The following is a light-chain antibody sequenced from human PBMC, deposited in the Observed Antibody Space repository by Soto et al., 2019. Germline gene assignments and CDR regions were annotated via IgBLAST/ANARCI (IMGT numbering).Light chain of an antibody. V-gene: IGLV1-44*01. Sequence: QSVLTQPPSASGTPGQRVTISCSGSSSNIGSNTVNWYQQLPGTVPKLLIYSNNQRPSGVPDRFSGSKSGTSASLAISGLQSEDEADYYCAAWDDSLNAFYVFGTGTKLTVL. CDR3: AAWDDSLNAFYV. CDR1: SSNIGSNT. J-gene: IGLJ1*01. CDR2: SNN.